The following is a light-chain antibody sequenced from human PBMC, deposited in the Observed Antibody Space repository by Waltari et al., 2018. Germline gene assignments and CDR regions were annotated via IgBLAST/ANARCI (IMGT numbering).Light chain of an antibody. J-gene: IGKJ1*01. V-gene: IGKV3-15*01. Sequence: EIVLTQSPATLSFSPGERATLSCRASQSVSSSFAWYQPKPGQAPRLLIYRASSRATGIPDRFSGSGSGTDCTLTISSLEPEDFAVYYCQQYSNWPRTFGQGTKVEIK. CDR2: RAS. CDR3: QQYSNWPRT. CDR1: QSVSSS.